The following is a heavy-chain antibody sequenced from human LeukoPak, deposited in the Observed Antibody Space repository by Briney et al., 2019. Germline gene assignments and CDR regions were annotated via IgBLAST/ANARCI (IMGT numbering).Heavy chain of an antibody. CDR3: AKATSSWYALDY. Sequence: GGSLRLSCAASGFTFSSYAMSWVRQAPEKGLEWVSAISGSGGSTYYADSVKGRFTISRDNSKNTLYLQMNSLRAEDTAVYYCAKATSSWYALDYWGQGTLVTVSS. CDR1: GFTFSSYA. V-gene: IGHV3-23*01. J-gene: IGHJ4*02. CDR2: ISGSGGST. D-gene: IGHD6-13*01.